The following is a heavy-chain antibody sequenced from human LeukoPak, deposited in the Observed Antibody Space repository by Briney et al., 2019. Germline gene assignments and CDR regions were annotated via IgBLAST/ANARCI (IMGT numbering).Heavy chain of an antibody. CDR2: IRYDGSNK. V-gene: IGHV3-30*02. D-gene: IGHD6-13*01. Sequence: GGSLRLSCAASGFTFSSYGMHWVRQAPGKGLEWVAFIRYDGSNKYYADSVKGRFTISRDNSKNTLYLQMNSLRAEDTAVYHCAPPLYSSSWYGIYWGQGTLVTVSS. J-gene: IGHJ4*02. CDR1: GFTFSSYG. CDR3: APPLYSSSWYGIY.